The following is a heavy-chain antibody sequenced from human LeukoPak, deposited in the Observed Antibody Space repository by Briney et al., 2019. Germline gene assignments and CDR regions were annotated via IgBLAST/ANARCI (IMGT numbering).Heavy chain of an antibody. J-gene: IGHJ4*02. V-gene: IGHV3-23*01. D-gene: IGHD4-17*01. CDR3: AKDRTEDYGDYYFDY. CDR1: GFTFSSYA. CDR2: ISGSGGST. Sequence: GGSLRLSCAASGFTFSSYAMSWVRRAPGKGLEWVSAISGSGGSTYYADSVKGRFTISRDNSKNTLYLQMNSLRAEDTAVYYCAKDRTEDYGDYYFDYWGQGTLVTVSS.